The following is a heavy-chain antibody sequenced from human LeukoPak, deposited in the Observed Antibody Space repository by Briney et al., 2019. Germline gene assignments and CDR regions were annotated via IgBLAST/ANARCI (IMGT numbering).Heavy chain of an antibody. J-gene: IGHJ6*02. CDR3: ARGRVYDFWSGYSYYYYGMDV. D-gene: IGHD3-3*01. Sequence: GGSLGSSFTAPGSTLVAIGLHWARKAPGRGWEGGPVLWYDGSNKYYADSVKGRFTISRDNSKNTLYLQMNSLRAEDTAVYYCARGRVYDFWSGYSYYYYGMDVWGQGTTVTVSS. CDR2: LWYDGSNK. V-gene: IGHV3-33*08. CDR1: GSTLVAIG.